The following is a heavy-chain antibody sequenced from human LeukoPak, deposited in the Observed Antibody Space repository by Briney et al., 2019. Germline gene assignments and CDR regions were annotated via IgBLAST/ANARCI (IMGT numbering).Heavy chain of an antibody. CDR1: GFTFISSA. CDR2: IVVGSGNT. V-gene: IGHV1-58*02. D-gene: IGHD6-6*01. CDR3: AAVGYSSSSGDDD. Sequence: SVKVSCKASGFTFISSAMQGVRQARGQRLEWIGWIVVGSGNTNYAQKFQERVTITRDMSTSTAYMELSSLRSEDTALYYCAAVGYSSSSGDDDWGQVTLVTVSS. J-gene: IGHJ4*02.